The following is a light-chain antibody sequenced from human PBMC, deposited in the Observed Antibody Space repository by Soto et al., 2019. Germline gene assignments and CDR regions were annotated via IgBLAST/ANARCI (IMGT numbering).Light chain of an antibody. CDR3: QKYNIWPYT. Sequence: EIVMTQSPATLAVSPGERAALSCRASQSVSSNFAWYQQKPGQAPRLLIYGASSRATGTPARFSGSGSGTEFTLTISSLQSEDFAVYYCQKYNIWPYTFGLGNKLEMK. CDR1: QSVSSN. J-gene: IGKJ2*01. CDR2: GAS. V-gene: IGKV3-15*01.